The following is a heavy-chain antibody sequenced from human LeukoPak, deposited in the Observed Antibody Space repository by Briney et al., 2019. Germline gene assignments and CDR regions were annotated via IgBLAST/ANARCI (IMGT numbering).Heavy chain of an antibody. CDR2: IKQDGSEK. J-gene: IGHJ4*02. Sequence: GGSLRLSCAASGFTFSSYWMSWVRQAPGKGLEWVANIKQDGSEKYYADSVKGRFTISRDNSKNTLYLQMNSLRAEDTAVYYCAKDHLLGYCSSTSCYPRYWGQGTLVTVSS. CDR1: GFTFSSYW. V-gene: IGHV3-7*01. CDR3: AKDHLLGYCSSTSCYPRY. D-gene: IGHD2-2*01.